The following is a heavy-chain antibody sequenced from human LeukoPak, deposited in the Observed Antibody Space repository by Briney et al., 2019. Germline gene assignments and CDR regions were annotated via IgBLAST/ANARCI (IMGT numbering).Heavy chain of an antibody. D-gene: IGHD1-26*01. CDR3: ASGRGSYSPDY. J-gene: IGHJ4*02. Sequence: PGRSLRLSCAASGFSFSDHEMNWVRQAPGKGLEWVSYLSSSGNAYYADSVKGRFTISRDNPKNSLYLQMTSLRADDTAVYYCASGRGSYSPDYWGQGTLVTVSS. CDR2: LSSSGNA. CDR1: GFSFSDHE. V-gene: IGHV3-48*03.